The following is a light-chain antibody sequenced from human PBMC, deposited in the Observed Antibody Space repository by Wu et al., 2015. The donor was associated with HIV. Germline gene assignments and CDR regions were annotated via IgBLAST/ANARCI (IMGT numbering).Light chain of an antibody. J-gene: IGKJ5*01. CDR1: QTIANK. CDR3: QQFGGSPLIT. Sequence: EIVMTQSPATLSVSPGQRVTLSCRASQTIANKLAWYQQKPGQAPRLLIFGASNRATGIPDRFSGSGSGTDFTLIIDRLEPEDFAVYYCQQFGGSPLITFGQGTRLEIK. CDR2: GAS. V-gene: IGKV3-20*01.